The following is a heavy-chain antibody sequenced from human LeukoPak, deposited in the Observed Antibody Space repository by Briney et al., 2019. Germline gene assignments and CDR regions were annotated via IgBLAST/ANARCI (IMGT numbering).Heavy chain of an antibody. D-gene: IGHD2-2*01. J-gene: IGHJ4*02. CDR3: ARALVVVPAAHFDY. Sequence: GGSLRLSCAASGFTFSSYGMHWVRQAPGKGLEGVAVIWYDGSNKYYADSVKGRFTTSRDNSKNTLYLQVNSLRAEDTAVYYCARALVVVPAAHFDYWGQGTLVTVSS. CDR2: IWYDGSNK. CDR1: GFTFSSYG. V-gene: IGHV3-33*01.